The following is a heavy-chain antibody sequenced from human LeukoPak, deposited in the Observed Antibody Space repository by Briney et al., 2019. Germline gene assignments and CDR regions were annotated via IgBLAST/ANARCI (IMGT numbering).Heavy chain of an antibody. V-gene: IGHV3-11*01. J-gene: IGHJ4*02. CDR1: GFTFSDYY. CDR2: ISSSGSTI. CDR3: ARAWKYYGSGSCFDY. D-gene: IGHD3-10*01. Sequence: PGGSLRLSCAASGFTFSDYYMSWLRQAPGKGLEWVSYISSSGSTIYYADSVKGRFTISRDNAKNSLYLQMNSLRAEDTAVYYCARAWKYYGSGSCFDYWGQGTLVTVSS.